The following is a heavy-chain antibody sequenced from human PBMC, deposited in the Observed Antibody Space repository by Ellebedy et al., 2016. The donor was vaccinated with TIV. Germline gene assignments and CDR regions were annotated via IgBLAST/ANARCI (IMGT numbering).Heavy chain of an antibody. CDR2: ISGSGDSK. Sequence: GESLKISCAASGFTFSRYAMNWVRQAPGKGLEWVSGISGSGDSKYYADSVKGRFTISRDNSKNTLYLEMKSLRADDTAVYYCARGHVDVVPTTYFDFWGQGTLVTVSS. D-gene: IGHD5-12*01. J-gene: IGHJ4*02. V-gene: IGHV3-23*01. CDR3: ARGHVDVVPTTYFDF. CDR1: GFTFSRYA.